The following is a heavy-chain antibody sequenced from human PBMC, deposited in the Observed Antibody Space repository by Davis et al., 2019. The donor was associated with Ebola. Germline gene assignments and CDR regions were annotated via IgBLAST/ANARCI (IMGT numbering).Heavy chain of an antibody. CDR1: GFTFSSYS. CDR2: ISSSSSYI. J-gene: IGHJ6*02. Sequence: GGSLRLSCAASGFTFSSYSMNWVRQAPGKGLEWVSSISSSSSYIYYADSVKGRFTISRDNAKNSLYLQMNSLRAEDTAVYYCARDEPYSSSSLFFDDYGMYVWGQGTTVTVSS. V-gene: IGHV3-21*01. D-gene: IGHD6-6*01. CDR3: ARDEPYSSSSLFFDDYGMYV.